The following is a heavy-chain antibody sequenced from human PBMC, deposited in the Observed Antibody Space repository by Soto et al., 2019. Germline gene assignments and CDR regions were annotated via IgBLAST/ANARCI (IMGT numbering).Heavy chain of an antibody. CDR1: HGSVSSDPFY. D-gene: IGHD6-6*01. Sequence: PSETLSLTCTVSHGSVSSDPFYWTWIRQPPGKGLEWIGEINHSGSTNYNPSLKSRVTISVDTSKNQFSLKLSSVTAADTAVYYCARGLYSSSRPSYYFDYWGQGTLVTVSS. CDR2: INHSGST. CDR3: ARGLYSSSRPSYYFDY. J-gene: IGHJ4*02. V-gene: IGHV4-34*01.